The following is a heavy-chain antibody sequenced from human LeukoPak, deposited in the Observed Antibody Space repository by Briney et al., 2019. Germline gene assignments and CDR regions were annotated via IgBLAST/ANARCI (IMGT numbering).Heavy chain of an antibody. J-gene: IGHJ4*02. D-gene: IGHD6-19*01. Sequence: GGSLRLSCVASGFTFSSYGIHWVRQAPGKGLEWVAFIRYDGSNKYYADSVKGRFTISRDNSKNTLCLQMNSLRAEDTAVYYCAKDLLSYSSGWYGSGVFDYWGQGTLVTVSS. CDR3: AKDLLSYSSGWYGSGVFDY. CDR1: GFTFSSYG. V-gene: IGHV3-30*02. CDR2: IRYDGSNK.